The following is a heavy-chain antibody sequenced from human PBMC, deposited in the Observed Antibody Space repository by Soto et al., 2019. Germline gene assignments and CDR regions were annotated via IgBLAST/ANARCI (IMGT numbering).Heavy chain of an antibody. CDR2: IYYSVST. CDR3: ARDPHYGGTPGTFDY. V-gene: IGHV4-61*01. D-gene: IGHD4-17*01. J-gene: IGHJ4*02. Sequence: QVQLQESGPGLVKPSETLSLTCTVSGGSVSSGSYYWSWLRQPPGKGLEWIGYIYYSVSTNYNPSLKSRVTISVDTSKNQFSLKLSSVTAADTAVYYCARDPHYGGTPGTFDYGGQGTMVTVSS. CDR1: GGSVSSGSYY.